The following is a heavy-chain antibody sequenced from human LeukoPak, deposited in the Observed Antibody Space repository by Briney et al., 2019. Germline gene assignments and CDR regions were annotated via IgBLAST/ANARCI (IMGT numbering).Heavy chain of an antibody. J-gene: IGHJ4*02. CDR3: AREAQVDY. V-gene: IGHV3-21*01. CDR2: ISSSSSYI. Sequence: PGGSLRLSCAASGFTFRSYGMIWVRQAPGKGLEWISSISSSSSYIYYADSVKGRFTISRDNAKNSLYLQMNSLRAEDTAMYYCAREAQVDYWGQGTLVTVSS. CDR1: GFTFRSYG.